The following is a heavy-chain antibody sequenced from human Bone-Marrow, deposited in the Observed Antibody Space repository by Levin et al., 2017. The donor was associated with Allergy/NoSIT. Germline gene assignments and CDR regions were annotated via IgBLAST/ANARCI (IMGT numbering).Heavy chain of an antibody. D-gene: IGHD2-21*01. CDR3: AKDVSISADFYFDF. J-gene: IGHJ4*02. CDR2: ISGSGGST. Sequence: PGGSLRLSCAASGFTFSSYAMSWVRQAPGKGLEWVSSISGSGGSTYYADSVKGRFTISRDNSKNTLSLQRNSLRAEDTAVYYCAKDVSISADFYFDFWGQGTLVTVSS. V-gene: IGHV3-23*01. CDR1: GFTFSSYA.